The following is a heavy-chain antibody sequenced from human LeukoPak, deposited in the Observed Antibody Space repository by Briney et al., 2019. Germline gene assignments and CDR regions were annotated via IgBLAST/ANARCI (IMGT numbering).Heavy chain of an antibody. J-gene: IGHJ4*02. D-gene: IGHD3-16*01. CDR1: GFTFSSSG. V-gene: IGHV3-23*01. Sequence: PGGSLRLSCAASGFTFSSSGMSWVRQAPGKGLEWVSGIGTSAGSTYYADSVKGRFTISRDNSKNTLYLQMNTLRGEDTALYYCASLTSHWGQGTLVTVSP. CDR3: ASLTSH. CDR2: IGTSAGST.